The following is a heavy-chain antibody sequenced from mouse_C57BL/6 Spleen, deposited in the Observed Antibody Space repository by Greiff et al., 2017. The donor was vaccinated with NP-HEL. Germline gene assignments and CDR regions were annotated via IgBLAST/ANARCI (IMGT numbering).Heavy chain of an antibody. CDR2: FDPSASYT. CDR1: GYTFTSYW. D-gene: IGHD1-1*02. J-gene: IGHJ4*01. Sequence: QVQLQQPGAELVKPGTSVKLSCKASGYTFTSYWMHWVKQRPGQGLEWIGVFDPSASYTNYNQKFKGKATLTVDTSSSTAYLQLSSLTSEDSAVYYSARRVDYAMDYWGQGTSVTVSS. V-gene: IGHV1-59*01. CDR3: ARRVDYAMDY.